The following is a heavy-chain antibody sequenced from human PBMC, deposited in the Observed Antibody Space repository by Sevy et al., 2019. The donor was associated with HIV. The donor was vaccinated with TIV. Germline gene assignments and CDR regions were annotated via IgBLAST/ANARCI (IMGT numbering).Heavy chain of an antibody. CDR2: IYYTGST. Sequence: SETLSLTCTVSGGSISSYYWSWIRQPPGKGLEWIGYIYYTGSTNYNPSLKSRVTISVDTSKNQFSLKLSSVTAADTAVYYCARGADSTRYSDYWGQGTLVTVSS. J-gene: IGHJ4*02. CDR3: ARGADSTRYSDY. V-gene: IGHV4-59*01. D-gene: IGHD3-22*01. CDR1: GGSISSYY.